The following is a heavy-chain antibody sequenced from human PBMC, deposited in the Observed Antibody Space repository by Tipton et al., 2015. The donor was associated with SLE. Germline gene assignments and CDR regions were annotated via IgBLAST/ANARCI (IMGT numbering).Heavy chain of an antibody. CDR3: AREQTNVYSY. CDR1: GDSVSSNSAA. V-gene: IGHV6-1*01. D-gene: IGHD2-8*01. J-gene: IGHJ4*02. CDR2: TYYTSNWHN. Sequence: PGLVKPSQTLSLTCAISGDSVSSNSAAWTWVRQSPSRGLEWLGRTYYTSNWHNDYAVSVKSRITINADTSKNQFSLHLNSMAPEDTAVYYCAREQTNVYSYWGQGTLVTVSS.